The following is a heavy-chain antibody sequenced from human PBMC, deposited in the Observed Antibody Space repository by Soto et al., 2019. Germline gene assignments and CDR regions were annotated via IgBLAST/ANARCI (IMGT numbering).Heavy chain of an antibody. Sequence: QVQLVESGGGVVQPGRSLRLSCAASGFTFSSYAMHWVRQAPGKGLEWVAVISYDGSNKYYADSVKGRFTISRDNSKNTLYLQMNSLRAEDTAVYDCASLWFGGYYFDYWGQGTLVTVAS. CDR2: ISYDGSNK. J-gene: IGHJ4*02. CDR3: ASLWFGGYYFDY. CDR1: GFTFSSYA. D-gene: IGHD3-10*01. V-gene: IGHV3-30-3*01.